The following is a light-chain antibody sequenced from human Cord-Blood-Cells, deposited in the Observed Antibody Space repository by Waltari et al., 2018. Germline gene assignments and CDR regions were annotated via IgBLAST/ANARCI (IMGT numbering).Light chain of an antibody. CDR1: QSGVYSSNNKNY. CDR2: WAS. Sequence: DIVMTQSPDSLAVSLGGRATINCKSSQSGVYSSNNKNYLAWYQQKPGQPPKLLIYWASARDSGVPDRFSRRGSGTDFTLTSSSVRAEDVAVYYCQKNYSTPLTFGGGTKVEIK. J-gene: IGKJ4*02. CDR3: QKNYSTPLT. V-gene: IGKV4-1*01.